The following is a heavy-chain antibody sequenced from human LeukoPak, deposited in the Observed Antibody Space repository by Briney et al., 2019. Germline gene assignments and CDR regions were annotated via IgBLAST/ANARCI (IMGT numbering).Heavy chain of an antibody. CDR3: ARLWSGSYYARYFDL. Sequence: GESLKISCKASGYNFTNHWIGWVRQMPGKGLEWMGIIYPGDSDTRYSRSFQGQVTISADKSIITAYLQWSSLKASDTAMYYCARLWSGSYYARYFDLWGRGTLVTVSS. V-gene: IGHV5-51*01. D-gene: IGHD1-26*01. CDR1: GYNFTNHW. J-gene: IGHJ2*01. CDR2: IYPGDSDT.